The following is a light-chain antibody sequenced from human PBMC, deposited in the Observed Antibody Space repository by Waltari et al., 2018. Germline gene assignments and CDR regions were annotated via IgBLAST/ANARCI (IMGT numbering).Light chain of an antibody. CDR1: SSNIGSNF. CDR2: RKN. J-gene: IGLJ3*02. CDR3: ATWDDSLSAWV. V-gene: IGLV1-47*01. Sequence: QSVLTQPPSASGTPGQRATIPCSGRSSNIGSNFRYWYQQLPGTAPKLLIYRKNQRPSGVPDRFSGSKSGTSASLAISGLRSEDEADYYCATWDDSLSAWVFGGGTKLTVL.